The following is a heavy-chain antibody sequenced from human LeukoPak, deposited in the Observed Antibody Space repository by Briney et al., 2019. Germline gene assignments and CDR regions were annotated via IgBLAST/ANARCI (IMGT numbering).Heavy chain of an antibody. Sequence: GGSLRLSCAASGFTVSSNYMSWVRQAPGKGLEWVSVIYSGGSIYYADSVKGRFTISRDNSKNTLYLQINSLRAEDTAVYYCARAGYGDLDYWGQETLVTVSS. J-gene: IGHJ4*02. CDR2: IYSGGSI. CDR1: GFTVSSNY. D-gene: IGHD4-17*01. V-gene: IGHV3-53*01. CDR3: ARAGYGDLDY.